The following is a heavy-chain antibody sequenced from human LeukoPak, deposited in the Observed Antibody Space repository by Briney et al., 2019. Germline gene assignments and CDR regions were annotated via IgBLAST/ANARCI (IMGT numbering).Heavy chain of an antibody. J-gene: IGHJ4*02. CDR3: ARVYSLGYCSSTSCYALDY. D-gene: IGHD2-2*01. CDR1: GGTFNIYA. V-gene: IGHV1-69*13. Sequence: ASVKVSFKASGGTFNIYAIRWVRQAPGQGLERMGGIIPIFGTANYAQKFQGRVTITADESTSTAYMELSSLRSEDTAVYYCARVYSLGYCSSTSCYALDYWGQGTLVTVSS. CDR2: IIPIFGTA.